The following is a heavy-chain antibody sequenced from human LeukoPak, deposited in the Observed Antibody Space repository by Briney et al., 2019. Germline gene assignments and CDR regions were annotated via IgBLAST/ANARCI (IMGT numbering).Heavy chain of an antibody. CDR3: ARDFAYGSGGTHFDY. D-gene: IGHD3-10*01. V-gene: IGHV1-46*01. CDR1: GYTFTSYY. J-gene: IGHJ4*02. CDR2: NNPSSDST. Sequence: GSVRRSCKASGYTFTSYYLHWVRQAPGQGLEWMGINNPSSDSTKYGHKFQGEVTMTRDTSTSTVYMELSSLRSEDTAVYYCARDFAYGSGGTHFDYWGKGTTVSSSS.